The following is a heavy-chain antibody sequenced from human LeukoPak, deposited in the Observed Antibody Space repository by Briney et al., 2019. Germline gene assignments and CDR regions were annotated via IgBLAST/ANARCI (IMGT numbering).Heavy chain of an antibody. V-gene: IGHV3-30*04. CDR1: GFTFSSFA. Sequence: GGSLRLSCAASGFTFSSFAMHWVRQAPGKGLEWVAVISYDGSNKYYADSVKGRFTISRDNSKNTLYLQMNSLRAEDTAVYYCARDVEFMYCFDYWGQGTLVTVSS. CDR3: ARDVEFMYCFDY. D-gene: IGHD3-10*01. J-gene: IGHJ4*02. CDR2: ISYDGSNK.